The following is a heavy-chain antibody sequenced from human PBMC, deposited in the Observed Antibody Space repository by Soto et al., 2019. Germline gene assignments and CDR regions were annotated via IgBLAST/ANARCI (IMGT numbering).Heavy chain of an antibody. CDR3: ARGAESSSMYGLNFDY. CDR2: ISYDGTTK. V-gene: IGHV3-30-3*01. Sequence: PGGSLRLSCAASGFAFSRFALHWLRQAPGKGLEWVALISYDGTTKYYADAVKGRFTISRDNSKNTLYLQMNSLRAEGTAVYYCARGAESSSMYGLNFDYWGQGALVTVSS. J-gene: IGHJ4*02. CDR1: GFAFSRFA. D-gene: IGHD2-2*01.